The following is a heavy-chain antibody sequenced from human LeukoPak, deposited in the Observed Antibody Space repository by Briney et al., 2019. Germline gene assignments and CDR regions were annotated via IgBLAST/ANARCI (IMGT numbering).Heavy chain of an antibody. CDR1: GFTFSSYA. CDR3: ATHYGDLAFDY. D-gene: IGHD4-17*01. J-gene: IGHJ4*02. Sequence: GGSLRLSCAASGFTFSSYAMHWVRQAPGKGLEWVSVIYSGGSTYYADSVKGRFTISRDNSKNTLYLQMNSLRAEDTAVYYCATHYGDLAFDYWGQGTLVTVSS. V-gene: IGHV3-53*01. CDR2: IYSGGST.